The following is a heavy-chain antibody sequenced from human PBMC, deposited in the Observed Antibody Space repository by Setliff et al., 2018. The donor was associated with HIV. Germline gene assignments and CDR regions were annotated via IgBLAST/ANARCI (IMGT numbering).Heavy chain of an antibody. J-gene: IGHJ6*02. D-gene: IGHD3-3*01. V-gene: IGHV4-59*01. CDR2: IFYSGST. CDR1: GGSISSYY. CDR3: ARIFGDQGYYYGMDV. Sequence: SETLSLTCTVSGGSISSYYWNWIRLPPGKGLEWIGYIFYSGSTNYNPSLKSRVTISVDTSKNQFSLRLNSVIAADTAVYYCARIFGDQGYYYGMDVWGQGTTVTVSS.